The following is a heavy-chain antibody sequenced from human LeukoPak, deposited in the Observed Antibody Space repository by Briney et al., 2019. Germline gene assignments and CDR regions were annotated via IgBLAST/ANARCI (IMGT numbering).Heavy chain of an antibody. Sequence: GGSLRLSCAASGFTFSSYGMHWVRQAPGKGLEWVAVISYDGSNKYYADSVKGRFTISRDNSKNTLYLQMNSLRAEDTAVYYCAKDFNPYSRSWYGGWYWGQGTLVTVSS. CDR1: GFTFSSYG. V-gene: IGHV3-30*18. J-gene: IGHJ4*02. CDR2: ISYDGSNK. CDR3: AKDFNPYSRSWYGGWY. D-gene: IGHD6-13*01.